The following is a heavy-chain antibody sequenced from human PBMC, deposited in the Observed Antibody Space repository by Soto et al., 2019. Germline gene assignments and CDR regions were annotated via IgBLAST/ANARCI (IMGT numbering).Heavy chain of an antibody. Sequence: SETLSLTCTVSGGSISSSSYYWGWIRQPPGKGLEWIGNVYYGGSTYYNPSLKSRVTISVETSKSQFSLKLNSVTAADTAVYYCAGGDYYHSSGYYFYYYTMDVWGQGTTVTV. V-gene: IGHV4-39*01. D-gene: IGHD3-22*01. CDR1: GGSISSSSYY. J-gene: IGHJ6*02. CDR3: AGGDYYHSSGYYFYYYTMDV. CDR2: VYYGGST.